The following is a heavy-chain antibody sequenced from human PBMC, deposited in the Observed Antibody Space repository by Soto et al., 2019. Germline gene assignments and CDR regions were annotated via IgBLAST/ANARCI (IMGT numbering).Heavy chain of an antibody. CDR2: FSYSGSI. Sequence: QLQLQESGPGLVKPSETLSLTCTVSGGSISSGPYSWGWIRQPPGKGLEWIGTFSYSGSIRYNASTESRVTISVDTSKNQFSLRVSSVTAADTAVYYCARLRVYFTISGCNGDYAFDVWGQGTTVTVSS. V-gene: IGHV4-39*01. CDR3: ARLRVYFTISGCNGDYAFDV. CDR1: GGSISSGPYS. D-gene: IGHD2-8*01. J-gene: IGHJ6*02.